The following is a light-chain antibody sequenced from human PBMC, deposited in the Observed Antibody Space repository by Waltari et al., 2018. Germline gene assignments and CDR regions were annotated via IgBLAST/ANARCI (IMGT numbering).Light chain of an antibody. J-gene: IGLJ1*01. Sequence: SYELTQPLSVSVALGQTARITCGGNNIGRKNVHWYQQQPGQAPVLVIYRDSNRPSGIPERFSGSNSGNTATLTISRAQAGDEADYYCQVWDSSTGNVFGTGTKVTVL. CDR1: NIGRKN. CDR2: RDS. CDR3: QVWDSSTGNV. V-gene: IGLV3-9*01.